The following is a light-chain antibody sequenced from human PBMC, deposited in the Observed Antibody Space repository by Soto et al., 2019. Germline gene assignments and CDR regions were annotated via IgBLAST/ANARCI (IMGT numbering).Light chain of an antibody. Sequence: EIVLTQSPATLSLSPGERATLSCRASQSVSSYLAWYQQKPGQAPSLLIYETSSRATGIPDRFRGSGSGTEFALTITRVEPEDVAMYFCQQYGSSPGTFGQGTKVEI. CDR3: QQYGSSPGT. V-gene: IGKV3-20*01. CDR2: ETS. CDR1: QSVSSY. J-gene: IGKJ1*01.